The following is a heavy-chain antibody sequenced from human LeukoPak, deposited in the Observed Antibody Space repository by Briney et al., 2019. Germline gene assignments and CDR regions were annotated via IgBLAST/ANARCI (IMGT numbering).Heavy chain of an antibody. CDR3: ARGSSGWYLTSSFDP. V-gene: IGHV1-2*02. CDR1: GYTFTGYY. Sequence: ASVKVPCKASGYTFTGYYMHWVRQAPGQGLEWMGWINPNSGGTNYAPKFQGRVTMTRDTSISTAYMDLTRLTSDDTAIYYCARGSSGWYLTSSFDPWGQGTLVIVSS. J-gene: IGHJ5*02. D-gene: IGHD6-19*01. CDR2: INPNSGGT.